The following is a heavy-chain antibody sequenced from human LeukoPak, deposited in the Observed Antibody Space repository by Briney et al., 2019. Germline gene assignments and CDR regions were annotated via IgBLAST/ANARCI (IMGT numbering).Heavy chain of an antibody. CDR1: GASISSYY. Sequence: SETLSLTCSVSGASISSYYYHWIRQSLGKGLEWIGYIYHSGGTNFNPSLNSRVTISVDTSKNQFSLKLSSVTAADTAVYYCARDLGYCSGGSCYDWFDPWGQGTLVTVSS. CDR3: ARDLGYCSGGSCYDWFDP. V-gene: IGHV4-59*01. CDR2: IYHSGGT. D-gene: IGHD2-15*01. J-gene: IGHJ5*02.